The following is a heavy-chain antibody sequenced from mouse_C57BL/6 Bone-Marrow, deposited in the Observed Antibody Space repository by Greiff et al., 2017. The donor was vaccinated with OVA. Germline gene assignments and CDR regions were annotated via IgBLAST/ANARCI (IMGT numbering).Heavy chain of an antibody. CDR2: FYPGGGSI. D-gene: IGHD2-1*01. CDR3: ARHEPGLLWGAMDY. V-gene: IGHV1-62-2*01. CDR1: GYTFTEYT. Sequence: QVQLQQSGAELVKPGASVKLSCKASGYTFTEYTIHWVKQRSGQGLEWIGWFYPGGGSIKYNEKFKDKATLTADKSSSTVYMELSRLTSEDSAVYFCARHEPGLLWGAMDYWGQGASVTVSS. J-gene: IGHJ4*01.